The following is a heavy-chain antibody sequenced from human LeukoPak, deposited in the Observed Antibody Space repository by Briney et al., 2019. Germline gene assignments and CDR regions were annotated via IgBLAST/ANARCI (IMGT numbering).Heavy chain of an antibody. D-gene: IGHD6-13*01. CDR1: NGSINSYY. V-gene: IGHV4-59*01. CDR3: ARDLMGIAYRGAFYY. CDR2: VHDSGRT. J-gene: IGHJ4*02. Sequence: SETLSLTCTVSNGSINSYYWSWVRQPPGKGLEWIGYVHDSGRTKYNPSLKSRVTISVDTSKNHFSLRVTSVTAADTAVYYCARDLMGIAYRGAFYYWGQGTLVTVSS.